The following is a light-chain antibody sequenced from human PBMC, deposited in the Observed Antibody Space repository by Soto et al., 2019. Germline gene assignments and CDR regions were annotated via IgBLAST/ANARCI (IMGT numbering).Light chain of an antibody. J-gene: IGKJ5*01. Sequence: DIVMTQSPDSLAVSLGERATINCKSSRSVLYSSNNKNYLAWYQQKPGQPPKLLIYWASTRESGVPDRFSGSGSGTDFTLKISRVEAEDVGVYYCMQGTHWPPPITFGQGTRLEIK. CDR2: WAS. CDR3: MQGTHWPPPIT. CDR1: RSVLYSSNNKNY. V-gene: IGKV4-1*01.